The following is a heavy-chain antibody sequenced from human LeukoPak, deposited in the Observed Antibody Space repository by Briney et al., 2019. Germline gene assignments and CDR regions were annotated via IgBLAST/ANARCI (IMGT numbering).Heavy chain of an antibody. J-gene: IGHJ4*02. Sequence: GASVKDSCKASGGTFSSYAISWVRQAPGQGLEWMGRIIPILGIANYAQKFQGRVTITADKSTSTAYMELSSLRSEDTAVYYCARVSYSGYDSYWGQGTLVTVSS. V-gene: IGHV1-69*04. D-gene: IGHD5-12*01. CDR2: IIPILGIA. CDR3: ARVSYSGYDSY. CDR1: GGTFSSYA.